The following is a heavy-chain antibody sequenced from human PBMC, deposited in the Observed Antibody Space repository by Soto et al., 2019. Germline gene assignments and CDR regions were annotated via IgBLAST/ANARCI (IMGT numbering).Heavy chain of an antibody. CDR3: ARIKYSDYYDSSGPFDI. Sequence: ESGPTLVNPTQTLTLTCTFSGFSLSTSGMCVSWIRQPPGKALEWLARIDWDDDKYYSTSLKTRLTISKDTSKNQVVLTMTNMDPVDTATYYCARIKYSDYYDSSGPFDIWGQGTMVTVS. CDR2: IDWDDDK. CDR1: GFSLSTSGMC. D-gene: IGHD3-22*01. V-gene: IGHV2-70*11. J-gene: IGHJ3*02.